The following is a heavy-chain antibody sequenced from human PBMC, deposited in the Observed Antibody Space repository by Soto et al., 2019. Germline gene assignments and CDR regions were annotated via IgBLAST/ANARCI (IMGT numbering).Heavy chain of an antibody. CDR1: GFHFSSYS. CDR2: ISSSSSYI. V-gene: IGHV3-21*03. CDR3: TTELEALYYFDY. Sequence: GGSLRLSCAASGFHFSSYSMNWVRQAPGKGLEWVSSISSSSSYIYYADSVKGRFTISRDNAKNTLYLQMNSLKTEDTAVYYCTTELEALYYFDYWGQGTPVTVSS. D-gene: IGHD1-1*01. J-gene: IGHJ4*02.